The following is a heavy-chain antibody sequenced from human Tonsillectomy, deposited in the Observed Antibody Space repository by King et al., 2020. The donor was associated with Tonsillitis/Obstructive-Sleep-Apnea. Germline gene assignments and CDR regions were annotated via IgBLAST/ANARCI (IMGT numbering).Heavy chain of an antibody. D-gene: IGHD5-12*01. CDR3: ARERGYSGYDYRAFDI. CDR1: GYTFTGYY. CDR2: INPNSGGT. Sequence: QLVQSGAEVKKPGASVKVSCKASGYTFTGYYMHWVRQAPGQGLEWMGRINPNSGGTNYAQKFKGRVTMTRDTSISTAYMELSRLRSDDTAVYYCARERGYSGYDYRAFDIWGQGTMVTVSS. J-gene: IGHJ3*02. V-gene: IGHV1-2*06.